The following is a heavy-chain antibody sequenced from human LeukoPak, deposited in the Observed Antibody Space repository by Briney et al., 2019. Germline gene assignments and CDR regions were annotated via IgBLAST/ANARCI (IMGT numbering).Heavy chain of an antibody. CDR2: IYTSGST. Sequence: SQTLSLTCTVSGGSISSGSYYWSWLRQPAGKGLEWIGRIYTSGSTNYNPSLKSRVTISVDTSKNQFSLKLSSVTAADTAVYYCARDRVADRWKKKNWFDPWGQGTLVTVSS. CDR1: GGSISSGSYY. V-gene: IGHV4-61*02. D-gene: IGHD2-15*01. J-gene: IGHJ5*02. CDR3: ARDRVADRWKKKNWFDP.